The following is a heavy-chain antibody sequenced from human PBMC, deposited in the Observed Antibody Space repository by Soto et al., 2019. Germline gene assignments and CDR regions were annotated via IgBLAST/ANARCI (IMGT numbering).Heavy chain of an antibody. CDR2: IYYSGST. CDR1: GGSISSSSYY. V-gene: IGHV4-39*01. Sequence: PSETLSLTCTVSGGSISSSSYYWGWIRQPPGKGLEWIGSIYYSGSTYYNPSLKSRVTISVDTSKNQFPLKLSSVTAADTAVYYCARRRITMVRGVNGMDVWGKGTTVTVSS. D-gene: IGHD3-10*01. CDR3: ARRRITMVRGVNGMDV. J-gene: IGHJ6*04.